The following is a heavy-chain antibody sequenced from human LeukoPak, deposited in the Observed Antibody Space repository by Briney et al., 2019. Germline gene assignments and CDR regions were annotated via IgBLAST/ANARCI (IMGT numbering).Heavy chain of an antibody. Sequence: SETLSLTCTVSGGSISSYYWSWIRQPPGKGLEWIGYIYYSGSTNYNPSLKSRVTISVDTSKNQFSLKLSSVTAADTAVYYCARFRVHDAFDIWAKGQWSPSLQ. V-gene: IGHV4-59*08. CDR1: GGSISSYY. CDR2: IYYSGST. J-gene: IGHJ3*02. D-gene: IGHD3-10*01. CDR3: ARFRVHDAFDI.